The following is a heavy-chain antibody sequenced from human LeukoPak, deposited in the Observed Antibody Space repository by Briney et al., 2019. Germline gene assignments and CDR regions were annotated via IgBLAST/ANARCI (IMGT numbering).Heavy chain of an antibody. CDR2: IWYDGSKK. J-gene: IGHJ4*02. Sequence: GTSLRLSCSASGFTFSSYGMHWVRLAPDKGLEWVAVIWYDGSKKYYADSVKGRFTISRDDSRNTLYLQINSLRAEDTAVYYCARDIGSYGDYHFDYWGQGTLVTVSS. D-gene: IGHD3-16*01. CDR1: GFTFSSYG. CDR3: ARDIGSYGDYHFDY. V-gene: IGHV3-33*01.